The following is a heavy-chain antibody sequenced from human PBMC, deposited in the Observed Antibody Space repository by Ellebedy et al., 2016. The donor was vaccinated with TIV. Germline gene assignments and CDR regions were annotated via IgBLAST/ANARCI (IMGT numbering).Heavy chain of an antibody. Sequence: PGGSLRLSCAASGFTFSNYAMNWVRQAPGKGLEWVSGISSSGDSTYYADSVKGRFTVSRDNSKNTLYLQMNSPRAEDTAVYYCAKEPKVHAGPWYFDLWGRGTLVTVSS. D-gene: IGHD1-1*01. J-gene: IGHJ2*01. CDR1: GFTFSNYA. V-gene: IGHV3-23*01. CDR3: AKEPKVHAGPWYFDL. CDR2: ISSSGDST.